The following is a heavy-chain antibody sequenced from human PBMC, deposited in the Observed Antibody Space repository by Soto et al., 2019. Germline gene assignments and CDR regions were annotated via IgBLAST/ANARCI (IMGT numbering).Heavy chain of an antibody. CDR3: ASQHGYRVGGFGEFTGWFDP. CDR2: IIPILGIA. CDR1: GGTFSSYT. D-gene: IGHD3-10*01. J-gene: IGHJ5*02. V-gene: IGHV1-69*02. Sequence: QVQLVQSGAEVKKPGSSVKVSCKASGGTFSSYTISWVRQAPGQGLEWMGRIIPILGIANYAQKFQGRVTITADKSTSTAYMELSSLRSEDTAVYYCASQHGYRVGGFGEFTGWFDPWGQGTLVTVSS.